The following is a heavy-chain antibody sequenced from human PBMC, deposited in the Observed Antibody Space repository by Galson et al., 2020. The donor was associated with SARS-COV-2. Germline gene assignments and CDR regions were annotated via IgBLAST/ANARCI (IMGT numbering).Heavy chain of an antibody. CDR2: ISWNSGSI. J-gene: IGHJ4*02. V-gene: IGHV3-9*01. D-gene: IGHD6-19*01. CDR1: GFTFDDYA. CDR3: AKDIGYSSVGTTH. Sequence: GGSLRLSCAASGFTFDDYAMHWVRQAPGKGLEWVSGISWNSGSIGYADSVKGRFTISRDNAKNSLYLQMNSLRAEDTALYYCAKDIGYSSVGTTHWGQGTLVTVSS.